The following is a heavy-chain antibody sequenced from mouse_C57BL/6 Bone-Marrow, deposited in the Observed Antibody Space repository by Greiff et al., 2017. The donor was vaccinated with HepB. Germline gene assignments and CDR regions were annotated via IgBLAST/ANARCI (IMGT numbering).Heavy chain of an antibody. D-gene: IGHD2-5*01. V-gene: IGHV5-4*03. CDR2: ISDGGSYT. CDR3: AHYSNYGRYWYFDV. J-gene: IGHJ1*03. CDR1: GFTFSSYA. Sequence: EVKVVESGGGLVKPGGSLKLSCAASGFTFSSYAMSWVRQTPEKRLEWVATISDGGSYTYYPDNVKGRFTISRDNAKNNLYLQMSHLKSEDTAMYYCAHYSNYGRYWYFDVWGTGTTVTVSS.